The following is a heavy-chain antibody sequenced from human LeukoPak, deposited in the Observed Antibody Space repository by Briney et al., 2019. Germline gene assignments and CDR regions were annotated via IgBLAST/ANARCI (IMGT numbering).Heavy chain of an antibody. D-gene: IGHD3-16*01. V-gene: IGHV3-30*18. CDR1: GFIFSRYG. CDR3: AKDQYDYVRGEFDY. CDR2: ISYDGSNK. Sequence: GGSLRLSCAASGFIFSRYGMHWVRQAPGKGLAWVAVISYDGSNKYYADSVKGRFTISRDDSKNTLYLQMNSLRTEDTALYYCAKDQYDYVRGEFDYWGQGTLVTVSS. J-gene: IGHJ4*02.